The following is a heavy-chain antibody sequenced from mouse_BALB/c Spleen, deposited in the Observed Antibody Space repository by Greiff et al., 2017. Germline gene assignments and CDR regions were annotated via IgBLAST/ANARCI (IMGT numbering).Heavy chain of an antibody. D-gene: IGHD2-1*01. CDR3: ARGGYYGNYAFDD. CDR2: ISYDGSN. Sequence: EVQLQQSGPGLVKPSQSLSLTCSVTGYSITSGYYWNWIRQFPGNKLEWMGYISYDGSNNYNPSLKNRISITRDTSKNQFLLKLNSVTTEDTATYYCARGGYYGNYAFDDWGQGTTLTVSA. J-gene: IGHJ2*01. CDR1: GYSITSGYY. V-gene: IGHV3-6*02.